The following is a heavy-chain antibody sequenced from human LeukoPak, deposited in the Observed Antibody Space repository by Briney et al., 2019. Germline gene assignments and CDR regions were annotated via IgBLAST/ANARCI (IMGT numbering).Heavy chain of an antibody. CDR2: FDTDGTT. V-gene: IGHV4-4*07. D-gene: IGHD3-9*01. CDR3: ARDRLRYFDWHSFDY. J-gene: IGHJ4*02. Sequence: TSETLSLTCDVSGTSISINYWSWIRQPAGKGLEWIGRFDTDGTTNSNPSLKSRVTLSMDMPRNQFSLKLSSVTAADTAVYYCARDRLRYFDWHSFDYWGQGTLVTVSS. CDR1: GTSISINY.